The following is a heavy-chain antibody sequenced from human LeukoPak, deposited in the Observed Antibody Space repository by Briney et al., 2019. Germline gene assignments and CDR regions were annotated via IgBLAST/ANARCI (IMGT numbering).Heavy chain of an antibody. CDR1: GFTVSSNY. Sequence: GGSLRLSCAASGFTVSSNYMSWVRQAPGKGLEWVSVIYSGGSTYYADSVKGRFTISRDNSKNTQYLQMNSLRAEDTAVYYCASYSYGYFDYWGQGTLVTVSS. CDR3: ASYSYGYFDY. V-gene: IGHV3-66*02. CDR2: IYSGGST. D-gene: IGHD5-18*01. J-gene: IGHJ4*02.